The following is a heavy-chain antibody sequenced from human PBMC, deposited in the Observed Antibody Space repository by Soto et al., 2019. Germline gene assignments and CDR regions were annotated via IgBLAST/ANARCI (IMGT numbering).Heavy chain of an antibody. CDR3: ARDGEEAGRDYYYGMDV. V-gene: IGHV1-2*04. D-gene: IGHD6-13*01. Sequence: ASVKVSCKASGYTFTGYYMLWVRQAPGQGLEWMGWINPNSGGTNYAQKFQGWVTMTRDTSISTAYMELSRLRSDETAVYYCARDGEEAGRDYYYGMDVWGQGTTVTVSS. CDR2: INPNSGGT. J-gene: IGHJ6*02. CDR1: GYTFTGYY.